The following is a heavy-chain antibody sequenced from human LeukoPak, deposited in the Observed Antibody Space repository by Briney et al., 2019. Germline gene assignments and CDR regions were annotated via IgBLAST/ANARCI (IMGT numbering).Heavy chain of an antibody. Sequence: GGSLRLSCAASGLTFSNAWMSWVRQAPGKGLEWVGRIKSKTNGGKTEYADPVKGRLTISRDDSKNTLYLQMNSLKTDDTAVYYCPADDPLTRYWGQGTLVTVSS. CDR3: PADDPLTRY. J-gene: IGHJ4*02. V-gene: IGHV3-15*01. CDR2: IKSKTNGGKT. CDR1: GLTFSNAW.